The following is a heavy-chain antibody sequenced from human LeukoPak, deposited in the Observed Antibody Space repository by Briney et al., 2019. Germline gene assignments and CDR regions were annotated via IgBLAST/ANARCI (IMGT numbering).Heavy chain of an antibody. J-gene: IGHJ5*02. D-gene: IGHD6-13*01. CDR1: GGSISSGDYY. Sequence: NASETLSLTCTVSGGSISSGDYYWSWIRQPPGKGLEWIGYIYYSGSIYYNPSLKSRVTTSVDTSKNQFSLKLSSVTAADTAVYYCARVGVAAASWGQGTLVTVSS. CDR3: ARVGVAAAS. CDR2: IYYSGSI. V-gene: IGHV4-30-4*08.